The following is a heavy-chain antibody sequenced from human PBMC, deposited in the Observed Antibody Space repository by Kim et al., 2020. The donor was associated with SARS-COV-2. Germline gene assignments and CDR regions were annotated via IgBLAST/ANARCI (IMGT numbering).Heavy chain of an antibody. J-gene: IGHJ4*02. Sequence: AAARTGRSTISRDNAKNSLYLQMNSLRAEDTAVYYCARDPGRPVAGTSDYWGQGTLVTVSS. V-gene: IGHV3-21*01. D-gene: IGHD6-19*01. CDR3: ARDPGRPVAGTSDY.